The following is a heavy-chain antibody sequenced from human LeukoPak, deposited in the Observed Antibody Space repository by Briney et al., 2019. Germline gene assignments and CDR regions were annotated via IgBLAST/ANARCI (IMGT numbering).Heavy chain of an antibody. D-gene: IGHD5-18*01. Sequence: SQTLSLTCTVSGGSISSGSYSWSWIRQPAGKGLEWIGRIYTSGSTNYNPSLKSRVTISVDTSKNQFSLKLSSVTAADTAVYYCARDVDTAMDNAFDIWGQGTMVTVSS. CDR3: ARDVDTAMDNAFDI. CDR2: IYTSGST. J-gene: IGHJ3*02. V-gene: IGHV4-61*02. CDR1: GGSISSGSYS.